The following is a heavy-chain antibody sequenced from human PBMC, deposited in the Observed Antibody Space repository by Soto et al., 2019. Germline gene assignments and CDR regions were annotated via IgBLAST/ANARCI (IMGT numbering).Heavy chain of an antibody. J-gene: IGHJ4*02. D-gene: IGHD5-12*01. CDR3: VREAYIGYGHAIDH. V-gene: IGHV4-59*01. Sequence: SETLSLTCAVSGVTISTYYCSWIRQPPGKGLEWIGYNYHSGTTNYNPSLKSRVTISVDTSKNQFSLRLTSVTAADTAIYYCVREAYIGYGHAIDHWGQGTLVTVYS. CDR1: GVTISTYY. CDR2: NYHSGTT.